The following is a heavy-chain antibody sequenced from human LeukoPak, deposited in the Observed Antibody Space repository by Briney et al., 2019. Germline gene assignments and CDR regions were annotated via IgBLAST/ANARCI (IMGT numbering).Heavy chain of an antibody. CDR1: GGSINNYY. CDR2: IYYRGST. CDR3: ARGGDYGDLRYFDY. Sequence: PSETLSLTCTVSGGSINNYYWSWTRQPPGKGLEWIGYIYYRGSTNYNPSLKSRVTFSVDTSKNQFSLKLNSVTAADTAVYYCARGGDYGDLRYFDYWGQGTLVTVPS. V-gene: IGHV4-59*01. D-gene: IGHD4-17*01. J-gene: IGHJ4*02.